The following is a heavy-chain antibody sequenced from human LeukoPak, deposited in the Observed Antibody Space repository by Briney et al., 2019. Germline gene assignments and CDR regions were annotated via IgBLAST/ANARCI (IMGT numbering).Heavy chain of an antibody. CDR3: SRIATTDTYYFDY. CDR1: GFTVSSNY. J-gene: IGHJ4*02. Sequence: GGSLRLSCAASGFTVSSNYMSWVRQAPGKGLEWVSVLYSGGSTYYADSVKGRFTISRDNSKNTLYLQMNSLRAEDTAVYYCSRIATTDTYYFDYRGQGTLVTVSS. V-gene: IGHV3-53*01. D-gene: IGHD4-17*01. CDR2: LYSGGST.